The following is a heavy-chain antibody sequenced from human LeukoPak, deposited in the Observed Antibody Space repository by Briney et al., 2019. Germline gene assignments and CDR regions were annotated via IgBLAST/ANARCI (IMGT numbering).Heavy chain of an antibody. V-gene: IGHV3-9*01. CDR3: AKGLQGTTGTTVGDAFDI. CDR1: GFTFDDYA. Sequence: SLRLSCAASGFTFDDYAMPWVRQAPGKGLEWVSGISWNSGSTVYADSVKGRFNISRDNTKNSLYLQMNSLRAEDTALYYCAKGLQGTTGTTVGDAFDIWGQGTMVTVSS. D-gene: IGHD1-1*01. J-gene: IGHJ3*02. CDR2: ISWNSGST.